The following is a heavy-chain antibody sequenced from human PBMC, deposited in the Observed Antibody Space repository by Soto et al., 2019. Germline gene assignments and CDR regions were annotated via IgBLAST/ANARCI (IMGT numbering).Heavy chain of an antibody. CDR1: GFTFSSYA. V-gene: IGHV3-30*18. CDR2: ISYDGSNK. D-gene: IGHD6-19*01. Sequence: ESGGGVVQPGRSLRLSCAASGFTFSSYAMHWVRQAPGKGLEWVAVISYDGSNKYYADSVKGRFTISRDNSKNTLYLQMNSLRAEDTAVYYCAKAISGWYYDYWGQGTLDTVSS. CDR3: AKAISGWYYDY. J-gene: IGHJ4*02.